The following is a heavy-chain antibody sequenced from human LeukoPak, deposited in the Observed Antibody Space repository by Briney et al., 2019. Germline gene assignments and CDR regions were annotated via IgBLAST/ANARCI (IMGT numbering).Heavy chain of an antibody. V-gene: IGHV1-24*01. CDR2: FDPEDGET. CDR3: PTRPYGSGSPYYYYSYIDV. D-gene: IGHD3-10*01. J-gene: IGHJ6*03. CDR1: GYTRTELS. Sequence: ASVKVSCKVSGYTRTELSMHWVRQSPGKRLEWRGGFDPEDGETIYAQKYKGRVTMTEDTSTDTAYIELSSLRSEDTAVYYRPTRPYGSGSPYYYYSYIDVWGKGTTVTISS.